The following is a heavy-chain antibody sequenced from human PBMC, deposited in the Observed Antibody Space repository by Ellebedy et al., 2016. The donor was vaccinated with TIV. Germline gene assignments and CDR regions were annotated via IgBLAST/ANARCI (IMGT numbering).Heavy chain of an antibody. CDR1: GFTVSNNY. D-gene: IGHD6-13*01. Sequence: PGGSLRLSCAASGFTVSNNYVSWARQAPGKGLEWVSVMYSGGATSYADSVKGRLTISRDNSKNTLYLQMNSLRAEDTAVYYCARDLKKRAAAGTELDYWGQGTLVTVSS. V-gene: IGHV3-53*05. CDR3: ARDLKKRAAAGTELDY. J-gene: IGHJ4*02. CDR2: MYSGGAT.